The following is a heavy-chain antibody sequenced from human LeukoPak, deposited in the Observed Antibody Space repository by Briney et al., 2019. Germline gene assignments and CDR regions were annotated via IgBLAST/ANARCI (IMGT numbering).Heavy chain of an antibody. CDR1: GYTFTSYG. V-gene: IGHV1-18*01. Sequence: ASVKVSCKASGYTFTSYGISWVRQAPGQGPEWMGWISAYNGNTNYAQKLQGRVTMTTDTSTSTAYMELRSLRSDDTAVYYCARDQGYYDSSGYYGDAFDIWGQGTMVTVSS. CDR2: ISAYNGNT. D-gene: IGHD3-22*01. J-gene: IGHJ3*02. CDR3: ARDQGYYDSSGYYGDAFDI.